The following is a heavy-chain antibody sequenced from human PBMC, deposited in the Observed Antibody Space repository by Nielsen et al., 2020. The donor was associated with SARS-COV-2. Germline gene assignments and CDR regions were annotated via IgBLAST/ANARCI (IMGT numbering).Heavy chain of an antibody. J-gene: IGHJ5*02. Sequence: SETLSLTCAVYGGSFSGYYWSWIRQPPGKGLEWIGEINHSGSTNYNPSLKSRVTISVDTSKNQFSLRLISVTAADTAVYYCARLLTNTGNYFRFDPWGQGTLVTVSS. D-gene: IGHD1-26*01. CDR3: ARLLTNTGNYFRFDP. CDR2: INHSGST. V-gene: IGHV4-34*01. CDR1: GGSFSGYY.